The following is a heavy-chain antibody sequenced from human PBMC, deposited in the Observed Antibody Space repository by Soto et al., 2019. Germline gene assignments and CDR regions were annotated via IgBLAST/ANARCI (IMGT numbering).Heavy chain of an antibody. CDR2: ISHLEST. V-gene: IGHV4-30-2*06. J-gene: IGHJ4*02. CDR1: GASISYGGFS. Sequence: SETLSLTCTVSGASISYGGFSWSWIRQSPGKGLEWIGYISHLESTYFHPSFKSRLTMSIDRTRNQCSLKLSSVTAAAMAVYYCPRGGGYDSFDYWGQGVLVTVSS. CDR3: PRGGGYDSFDY. D-gene: IGHD5-12*01.